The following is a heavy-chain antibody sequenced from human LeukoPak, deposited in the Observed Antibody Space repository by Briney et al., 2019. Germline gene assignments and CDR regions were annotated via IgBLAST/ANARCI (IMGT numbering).Heavy chain of an antibody. CDR2: IYYSGST. CDR3: AGHQASLRTDYYYYYGMDV. CDR1: GGSISSYY. Sequence: SETLSLTCTVSGGSISSYYWSWIRQPPGKGLEWIGYIYYSGSTNYNPSLKSRVTISVDTSKNQFSLKLSSVTAADTAVYYCAGHQASLRTDYYYYYGMDVWGQGTTVTVSS. V-gene: IGHV4-59*08. D-gene: IGHD3-16*01. J-gene: IGHJ6*02.